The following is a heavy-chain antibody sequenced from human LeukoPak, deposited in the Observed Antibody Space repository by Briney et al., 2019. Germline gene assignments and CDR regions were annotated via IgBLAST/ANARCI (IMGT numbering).Heavy chain of an antibody. Sequence: SETLSLTCAVCGGSFSGYYWSWIRQPPGKGLEWIGEINHSGSTNYNPSLKSRVTISVDTSKNQFSLKLSSVTAADTAVYYCARRVAQQQLVYFDYWGQGTLVTVSS. CDR1: GGSFSGYY. J-gene: IGHJ4*02. CDR3: ARRVAQQQLVYFDY. CDR2: INHSGST. D-gene: IGHD6-13*01. V-gene: IGHV4-34*01.